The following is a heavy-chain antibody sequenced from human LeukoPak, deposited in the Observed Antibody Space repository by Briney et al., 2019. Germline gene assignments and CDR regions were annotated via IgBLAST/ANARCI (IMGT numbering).Heavy chain of an antibody. CDR2: INPSGGDT. CDR1: GYTFTSYY. Sequence: ASVKVSCQASGYTFTSYYMHWVRQAPGQGLEWMGIINPSGGDTSYAQKFQGRVTMTRDTSTSTVYMELSSLRSEDTAVYYCARAYTAMVYWFDPWGQGTQVTVSS. CDR3: ARAYTAMVYWFDP. V-gene: IGHV1-46*01. J-gene: IGHJ5*02. D-gene: IGHD5-18*01.